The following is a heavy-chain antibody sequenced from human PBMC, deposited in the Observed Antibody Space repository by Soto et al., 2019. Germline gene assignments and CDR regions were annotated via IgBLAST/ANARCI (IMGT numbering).Heavy chain of an antibody. CDR1: GFTFSNYG. CDR2: ISYDGSNK. Sequence: GGSLRLSCAASGFTFSNYGMHWVRQAPGKGLEWVAVISYDGSNKYYADSVKGRFTISRDNSKNTLYLQMNSLRAEDTALYYCAKDWSGGSRLPDVWGQGTTVTVS. D-gene: IGHD3-10*01. J-gene: IGHJ6*02. V-gene: IGHV3-30*18. CDR3: AKDWSGGSRLPDV.